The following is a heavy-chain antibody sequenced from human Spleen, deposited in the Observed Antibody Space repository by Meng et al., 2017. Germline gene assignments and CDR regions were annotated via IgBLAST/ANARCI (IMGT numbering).Heavy chain of an antibody. Sequence: QVQVVQSGGALKEPGAAVMVSCKASGGNFRSNAISWGRHGSGQGLEWMGGFIPIFGTVNYEQQFQGRVTITADKSTGTVYMQLRSLRFEDTAVYYCAPYSSGWDPSSPWGPGTLVTVSS. J-gene: IGHJ5*02. CDR3: APYSSGWDPSSP. D-gene: IGHD6-19*01. V-gene: IGHV1-69*06. CDR2: FIPIFGTV. CDR1: GGNFRSNA.